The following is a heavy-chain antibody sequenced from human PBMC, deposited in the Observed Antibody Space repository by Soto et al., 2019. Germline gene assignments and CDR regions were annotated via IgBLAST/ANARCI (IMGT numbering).Heavy chain of an antibody. D-gene: IGHD3-10*01. J-gene: IGHJ5*01. CDR2: VYYSGST. CDR3: ARGRYYRGADS. Sequence: QVRLQESGPGLVKPSETLSLTCTISGGSIGAYYWSWIRQPPGRGLEWIGYVYYSGSTTYNPSLKCRVTISVDTSKNQFSLKLRSVPAADTAVYCCARGRYYRGADSWGQGSLVTVSS. V-gene: IGHV4-59*01. CDR1: GGSIGAYY.